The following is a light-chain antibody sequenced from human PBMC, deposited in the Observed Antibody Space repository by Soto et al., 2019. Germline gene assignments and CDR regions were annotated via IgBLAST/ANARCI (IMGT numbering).Light chain of an antibody. CDR3: SSYAGSNKSV. CDR2: EVS. V-gene: IGLV2-8*01. Sequence: QSALTQPASVSGSAGQSITISCSGTMRDVGAYNLVSWYQQHPGTAPKLIIYEVSKRPSGVPDRFSGSKSGNTASLTVSGLQPEDEADYYCSSYAGSNKSVFGTGTKVTVL. J-gene: IGLJ1*01. CDR1: MRDVGAYNL.